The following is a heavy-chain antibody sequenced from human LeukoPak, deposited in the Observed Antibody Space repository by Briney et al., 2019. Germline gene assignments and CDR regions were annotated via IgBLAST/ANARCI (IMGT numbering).Heavy chain of an antibody. CDR3: ARYYQDCDILTGYYRGPLFDY. CDR2: IYTSGST. V-gene: IGHV4-4*07. Sequence: PSGTLSLTCTVSGGSISSYYWSWIRQPAGKGLEWIGRIYTSGSTNYNPSLKSRVTMSVDTSKNQFSLKLSSVTAADTAVYYCARYYQDCDILTGYYRGPLFDYWGQGTLVTVSS. D-gene: IGHD3-9*01. J-gene: IGHJ4*02. CDR1: GGSISSYY.